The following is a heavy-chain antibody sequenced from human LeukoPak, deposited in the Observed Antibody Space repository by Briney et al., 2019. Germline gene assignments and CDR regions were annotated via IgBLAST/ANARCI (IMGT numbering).Heavy chain of an antibody. Sequence: ASVKVSCKASGYTFTSYDINWVRQATGQGLEWMGWMNPNSGNTGYAQKFQGRVTMTRNTSISTAYMELSSLRSEDTAVYYCARLVRYGDQQLLDYWGQGTLVTVYS. CDR1: GYTFTSYD. CDR3: ARLVRYGDQQLLDY. CDR2: MNPNSGNT. D-gene: IGHD4-17*01. V-gene: IGHV1-8*01. J-gene: IGHJ4*02.